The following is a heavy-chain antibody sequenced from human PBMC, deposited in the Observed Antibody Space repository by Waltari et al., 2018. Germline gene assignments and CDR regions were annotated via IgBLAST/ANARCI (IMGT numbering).Heavy chain of an antibody. CDR1: AFTFSRFG. J-gene: IGHJ4*02. CDR3: ASQSTTLFDY. CDR2: IWHDGSNE. Sequence: QVQLVESGGGVVQPGRSLRLACAASAFTFSRFGMHWVRQAPGKGLEWVAVIWHDGSNEYYVDSVKGRFTISRDNSKNTLYLQMNSLRAEDSAVYYCASQSTTLFDYWGQGTLVTVSS. V-gene: IGHV3-33*01. D-gene: IGHD2-15*01.